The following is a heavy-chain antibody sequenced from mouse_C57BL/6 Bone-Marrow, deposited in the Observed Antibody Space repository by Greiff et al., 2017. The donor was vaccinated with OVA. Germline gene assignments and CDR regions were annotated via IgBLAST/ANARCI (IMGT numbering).Heavy chain of an antibody. CDR1: GYTFTDYY. Sequence: QVQLQQSGAELVRPGASVKLSCKASGYTFTDYYINWVKQRPGQGLEWIARIYPGSGNTYYNEKFKGKATLTAEKSSSTAYMQLSSLTSEDSAVYFCAISWGTRFAYWGQGTLVTVSA. V-gene: IGHV1-76*01. CDR2: IYPGSGNT. CDR3: AISWGTRFAY. J-gene: IGHJ3*01.